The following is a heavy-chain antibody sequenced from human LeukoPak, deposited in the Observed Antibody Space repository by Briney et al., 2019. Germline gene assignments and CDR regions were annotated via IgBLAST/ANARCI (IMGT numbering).Heavy chain of an antibody. Sequence: GGSLRLSCTASGFTFSDYAMQWARQAPGKGLEWVAVISYDGRKEYYEDSVKGRFTISRDSSKNMLFLQMDSLRGEDTALYYCAKEVTPGWSDMRYGELFDSWGQGTLVTVSS. D-gene: IGHD3-10*01. CDR2: ISYDGRKE. V-gene: IGHV3-30*04. CDR1: GFTFSDYA. J-gene: IGHJ4*02. CDR3: AKEVTPGWSDMRYGELFDS.